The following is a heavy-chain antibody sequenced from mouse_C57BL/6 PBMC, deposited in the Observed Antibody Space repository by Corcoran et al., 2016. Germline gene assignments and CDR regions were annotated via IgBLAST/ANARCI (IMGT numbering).Heavy chain of an antibody. CDR1: GYTFTEYT. J-gene: IGHJ4*01. CDR3: ARHVDKDYGNYGRGAMDY. V-gene: IGHV1-62-2*01. D-gene: IGHD2-1*01. CDR2: FYPGSGSI. Sequence: QVQLQQSGAELVKPGASVKLSCKASGYTFTEYTIHWVKQRSGQGLEWIGWFYPGSGSIKYNEKFKDKATLTADKSSSTVYMELSRLTSEDSAVYFCARHVDKDYGNYGRGAMDYWGQGTSVTVSS.